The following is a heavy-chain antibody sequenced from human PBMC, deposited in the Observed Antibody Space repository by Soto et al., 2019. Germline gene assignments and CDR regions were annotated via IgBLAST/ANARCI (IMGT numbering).Heavy chain of an antibody. Sequence: PSEPLSLTCDVSGGSIINNYWWAWIRQSPGKGLGWIGSIYHSGTTYYNPSLESRATISVDTSRNQLSLKLSSVTAADPARYYCARRAPEGFDPWGQGTLVTVSS. CDR2: IYHSGTT. J-gene: IGHJ5*02. CDR1: GGSIINNYW. CDR3: ARRAPEGFDP. V-gene: IGHV4-38-2*01.